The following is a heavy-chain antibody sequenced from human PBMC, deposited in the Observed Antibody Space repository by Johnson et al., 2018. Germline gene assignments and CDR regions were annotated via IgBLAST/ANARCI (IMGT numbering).Heavy chain of an antibody. D-gene: IGHD2-2*01. CDR3: ANGYCSSTSCSHYGMDV. V-gene: IGHV3-9*01. J-gene: IGHJ6*02. Sequence: VQLQESGGGLVQPGGSLRLSCADSRFTFSSYWVHWVRQAPGKGLEWVSGISWNSGSIGYADSVKGRFTISRDNAKNSLYLQMNSLRAGDTALYYCANGYCSSTSCSHYGMDVWGQGTTVTVSS. CDR1: RFTFSSYW. CDR2: ISWNSGSI.